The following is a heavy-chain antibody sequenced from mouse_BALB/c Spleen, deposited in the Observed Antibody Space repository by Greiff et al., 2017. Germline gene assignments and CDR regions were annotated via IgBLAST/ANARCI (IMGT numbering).Heavy chain of an antibody. CDR3: AREGAYRYDAMDY. CDR2: ISSGGST. Sequence: EVKLVESGGGLVKPGGSLKLSCAASGFTFSSYAMSWVRQTPEKRLEWVASISSGGSTYYPDSVKGRFTISRDNARNILYLQMSSLRSEDTAMYYCAREGAYRYDAMDYWGQGTSVTVSS. D-gene: IGHD2-14*01. J-gene: IGHJ4*01. CDR1: GFTFSSYA. V-gene: IGHV5-6-5*01.